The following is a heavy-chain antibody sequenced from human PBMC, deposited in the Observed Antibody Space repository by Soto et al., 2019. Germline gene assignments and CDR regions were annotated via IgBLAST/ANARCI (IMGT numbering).Heavy chain of an antibody. D-gene: IGHD2-2*01. V-gene: IGHV3-23*01. CDR1: GFTFSTYA. J-gene: IGHJ5*02. Sequence: EVPLLESGGGLVQPGGSLRVACVGSGFTFSTYAMNWVRQAPGKGLEWVSAISGSGGSTYYADSVKGRFTISRDNSKNTLYLQMNSLRADDTAIYYCAKGSSSPPNWFDPWGQGTLVTVSS. CDR2: ISGSGGST. CDR3: AKGSSSPPNWFDP.